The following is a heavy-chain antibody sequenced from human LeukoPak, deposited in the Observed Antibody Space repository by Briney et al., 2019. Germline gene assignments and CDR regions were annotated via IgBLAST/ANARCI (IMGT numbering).Heavy chain of an antibody. CDR3: AKDLSHSYYDILAYYGMDV. V-gene: IGHV3-74*03. CDR2: INSDGSAT. Sequence: GGSLRLPCAAPGFTFSRYWMHWVRQAPGKGLVWVSRINSDGSATAYADFVKGRFTISRDNAKNTLYLQMNSLRVDDTAMYYCAKDLSHSYYDILAYYGMDVWGQGTTVTVSS. CDR1: GFTFSRYW. D-gene: IGHD3-9*01. J-gene: IGHJ6*02.